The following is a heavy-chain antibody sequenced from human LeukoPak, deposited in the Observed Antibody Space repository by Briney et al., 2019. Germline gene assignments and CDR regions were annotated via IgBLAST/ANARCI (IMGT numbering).Heavy chain of an antibody. V-gene: IGHV3-30*02. CDR1: GFTFSSYG. J-gene: IGHJ5*02. Sequence: GGSLRLSCAPSGFTFSSYGMHWVRQAPGKGLEWVAHIRSDENYKHYADSVKGRFTISRDNSKNTVYVQMNSLRPEDTAVYYCAKDAHWSADHWGQGTLVTVSS. CDR3: AKDAHWSADH. D-gene: IGHD3-3*01. CDR2: IRSDENYK.